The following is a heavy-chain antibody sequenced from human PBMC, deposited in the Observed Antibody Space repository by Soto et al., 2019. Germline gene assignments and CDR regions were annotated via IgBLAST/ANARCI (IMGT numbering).Heavy chain of an antibody. D-gene: IGHD3-22*01. V-gene: IGHV4-59*01. CDR2: IYYSGST. CDR1: GGSIRSYY. Sequence: SETLSLTCTVSGGSIRSYYWSCIRQPPGKGLEWIGYIYYSGSTNYNPSLKSRVTISVDTSKNQFSLKLSSVTAADTAVYYCARAGTDYYDSSGYYRWYYFDYWGQGTLVTVSS. J-gene: IGHJ4*02. CDR3: ARAGTDYYDSSGYYRWYYFDY.